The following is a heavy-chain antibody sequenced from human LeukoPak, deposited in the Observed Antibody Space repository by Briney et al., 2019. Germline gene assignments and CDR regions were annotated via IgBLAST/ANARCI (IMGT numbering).Heavy chain of an antibody. V-gene: IGHV1-2*02. J-gene: IGHJ4*02. Sequence: ASVKVSCKASGYTFTHYYMTWVRQAPGQGLEWMGWINPNSGGTNYAQKFQGRVTMTRDTSISTAYMELSRLRSDDTAVYYCARLWLDYFDYWGQGTLVTVSS. CDR3: ARLWLDYFDY. D-gene: IGHD6-19*01. CDR1: GYTFTHYY. CDR2: INPNSGGT.